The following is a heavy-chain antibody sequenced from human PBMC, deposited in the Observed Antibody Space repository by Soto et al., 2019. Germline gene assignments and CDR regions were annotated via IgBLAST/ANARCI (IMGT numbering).Heavy chain of an antibody. J-gene: IGHJ6*02. CDR3: VRSQYYYDSSGYYGPGGDYYYGMDV. Sequence: PGESLKISCKGSGYSFTSYWIGWVRQMPGKGLEWMGIIYPGDSDTRYSPSFQGQVTISADKSISTAYLQWSSLKASDTAMYYCVRSQYYYDSSGYYGPGGDYYYGMDVWAKGPRSPSP. V-gene: IGHV5-51*01. D-gene: IGHD3-22*01. CDR2: IYPGDSDT. CDR1: GYSFTSYW.